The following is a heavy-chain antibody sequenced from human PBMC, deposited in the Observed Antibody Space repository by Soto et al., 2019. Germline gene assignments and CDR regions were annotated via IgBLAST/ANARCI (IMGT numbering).Heavy chain of an antibody. V-gene: IGHV4-30-2*01. CDR3: ARGRRGNPEPPSAAGRMDV. D-gene: IGHD6-13*01. J-gene: IGHJ6*02. Sequence: SETLSLTCAVSGGSISSGGYSWSWIRQPPGKGLEWIGYINHSGSTNYNPSLKSRVTISVDTSKNQFSLKLSSVTAADTAVYYCARGRRGNPEPPSAAGRMDVWGQGTTVPVSS. CDR1: GGSISSGGYS. CDR2: INHSGST.